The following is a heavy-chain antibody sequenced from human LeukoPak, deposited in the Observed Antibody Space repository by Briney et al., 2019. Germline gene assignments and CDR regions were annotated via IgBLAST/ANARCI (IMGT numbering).Heavy chain of an antibody. Sequence: GASVKVSCKASGYTFTNYYMHWVRQAPGQALEWMGIINPSGGSTTYAQKFQGRVTMTRDTSTSTVYMELSSLRSEDTAVYYCARGGHCSGGSCYFDYWGQGTLVTVSS. V-gene: IGHV1-46*01. D-gene: IGHD2-15*01. J-gene: IGHJ4*02. CDR3: ARGGHCSGGSCYFDY. CDR2: INPSGGST. CDR1: GYTFTNYY.